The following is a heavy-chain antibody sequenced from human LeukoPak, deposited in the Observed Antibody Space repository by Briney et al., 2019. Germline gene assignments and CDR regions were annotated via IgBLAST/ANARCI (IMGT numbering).Heavy chain of an antibody. D-gene: IGHD5-12*01. V-gene: IGHV4-59*01. Sequence: SETLSLTCTVSGGSISSYYWSWIRQPPGGGLEWIGYIYYSGSINYNPSLKRRVTISLDTSKSQFSLKLRSVTAADTAVYYCARSGLDSRYYFGMDVWGQGTTVTVSS. CDR2: IYYSGSI. CDR1: GGSISSYY. CDR3: ARSGLDSRYYFGMDV. J-gene: IGHJ6*02.